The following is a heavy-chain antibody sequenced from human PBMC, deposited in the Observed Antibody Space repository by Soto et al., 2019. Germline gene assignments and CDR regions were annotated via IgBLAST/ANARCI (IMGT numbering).Heavy chain of an antibody. CDR1: GFTFSSYA. Sequence: GGSLRLSCAASGFTFSSYAMHWVRQAPGKGLEWVAVISYDGSNKYYADSVKGRFTISRDNSKNTLYLQMNSLRAEDTAVYYCARDKRLFYGSGSYRYYSDGMDVWGQGTTVTVSS. V-gene: IGHV3-30-3*01. D-gene: IGHD3-10*01. CDR3: ARDKRLFYGSGSYRYYSDGMDV. CDR2: ISYDGSNK. J-gene: IGHJ6*02.